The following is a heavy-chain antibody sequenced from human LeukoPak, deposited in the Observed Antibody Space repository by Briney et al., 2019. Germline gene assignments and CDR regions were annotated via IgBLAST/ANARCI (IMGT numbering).Heavy chain of an antibody. V-gene: IGHV3-30*03. CDR1: GFTFNNYG. CDR3: ARESSSRRFVFDV. Sequence: GGSLRLSCAASGFTFNNYGLIWVRQAPGKGLEWVAGSSSDGGEQYYADSVKGRFTFSRDNSKSTLVLQMSSLRPDDTAVYYCARESSSRRFVFDVWGQGTLVTVSS. D-gene: IGHD6-13*01. J-gene: IGHJ3*01. CDR2: SSSDGGEQ.